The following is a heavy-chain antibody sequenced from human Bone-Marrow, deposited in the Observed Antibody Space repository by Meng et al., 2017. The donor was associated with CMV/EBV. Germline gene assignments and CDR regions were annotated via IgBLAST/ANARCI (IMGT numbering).Heavy chain of an antibody. CDR2: ISSSGSTI. Sequence: GESLKISCAASGFTFSDYYMSWIRQAPGKGLEWVSYISSSGSTIYYADSVKGRFTISRDNAKNTLYLQMNSLRAEDTAVYYCARDCSSTSCYLDFDYWGQGTLVTVSS. V-gene: IGHV3-11*04. J-gene: IGHJ4*02. CDR1: GFTFSDYY. CDR3: ARDCSSTSCYLDFDY. D-gene: IGHD2-2*01.